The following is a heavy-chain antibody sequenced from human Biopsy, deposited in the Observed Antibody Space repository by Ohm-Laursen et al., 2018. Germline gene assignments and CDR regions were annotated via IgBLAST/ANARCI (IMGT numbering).Heavy chain of an antibody. V-gene: IGHV1-2*02. J-gene: IGHJ6*02. CDR1: GYTFAGYY. CDR3: ARVPAYPSIDGYYGLDL. CDR2: INPNRGNA. D-gene: IGHD3-9*01. Sequence: ASVKVSCKASGYTFAGYYLHCVRQAPGHGLGWMGGINPNRGNANYAQSFQGRLTVTRDTSTSTAYMELTSLTFDDTAIYYCARVPAYPSIDGYYGLDLWGQGTTVIVSS.